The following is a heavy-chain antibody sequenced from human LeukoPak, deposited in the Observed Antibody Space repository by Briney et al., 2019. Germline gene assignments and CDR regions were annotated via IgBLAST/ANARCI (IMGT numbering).Heavy chain of an antibody. Sequence: ASVKVSCKASGGTFISYAISWVRQAPGQGLEWMGGIIPIFGTANYAQKFQGRVTITADESTSTAYMELSSLRSEDTAVYCCARAPPFYDILTGYYSWFDPWGQGTLVTVSS. V-gene: IGHV1-69*13. D-gene: IGHD3-9*01. CDR3: ARAPPFYDILTGYYSWFDP. CDR2: IIPIFGTA. J-gene: IGHJ5*02. CDR1: GGTFISYA.